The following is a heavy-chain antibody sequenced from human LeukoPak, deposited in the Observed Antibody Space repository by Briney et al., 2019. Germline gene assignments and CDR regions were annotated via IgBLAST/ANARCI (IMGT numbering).Heavy chain of an antibody. Sequence: SETLSLTCTVSGASMTNYYWSWIRKPPGKGLEWIGYIYYSGITNYNPSLTSRVSISVDMSKNQFSLKLTSVTAADTAVYYCARGRGYFDPFDPWGQGTLVTASS. CDR2: IYYSGIT. D-gene: IGHD3-9*01. V-gene: IGHV4-59*01. CDR3: ARGRGYFDPFDP. CDR1: GASMTNYY. J-gene: IGHJ5*02.